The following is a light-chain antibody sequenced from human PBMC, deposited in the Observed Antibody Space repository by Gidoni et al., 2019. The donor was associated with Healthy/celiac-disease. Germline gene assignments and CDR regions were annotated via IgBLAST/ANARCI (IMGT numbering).Light chain of an antibody. Sequence: EIVLTQSPGTLSVSPGERATLSCRASQSVSSSYLAWYQQKPGQAPRLLIYGASSRATGIPDRFSGSGSGTYFTLTISRLEPEDFAVYYCQQYGSSPKITFXQXTRLEIK. CDR1: QSVSSSY. V-gene: IGKV3-20*01. CDR3: QQYGSSPKIT. CDR2: GAS. J-gene: IGKJ5*01.